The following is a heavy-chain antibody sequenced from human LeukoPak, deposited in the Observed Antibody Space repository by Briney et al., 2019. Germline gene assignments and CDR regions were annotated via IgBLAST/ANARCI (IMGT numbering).Heavy chain of an antibody. D-gene: IGHD6-6*01. CDR2: IKQDESEK. Sequence: GGSLRLSCAASGFTFSSYWMNWVRQAPGKGLEWVANIKQDESEKYYVDSVKGRFTISRDNAKNSLYLQMNSLRADDTAVYYCARDIGLRKAAPPGWFDPWGQGALVTVSS. CDR3: ARDIGLRKAAPPGWFDP. J-gene: IGHJ5*02. CDR1: GFTFSSYW. V-gene: IGHV3-7*01.